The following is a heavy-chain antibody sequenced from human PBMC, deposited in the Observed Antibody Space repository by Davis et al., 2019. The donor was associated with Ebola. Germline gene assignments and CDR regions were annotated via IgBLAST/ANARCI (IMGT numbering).Heavy chain of an antibody. J-gene: IGHJ4*02. CDR3: ARAQYCSGGSCYSSFWFDY. V-gene: IGHV3-53*01. CDR2: IYSGGST. CDR1: GFTFSSYA. Sequence: LSLTCAASGFTFSSYAMHWVRQAPGKGLEWVAVIYSGGSTYYADSVKGRFTISRDNSKNTLYLQMNSLRAEDTAVYYCARAQYCSGGSCYSSFWFDYWGQGTLVTVSS. D-gene: IGHD2-15*01.